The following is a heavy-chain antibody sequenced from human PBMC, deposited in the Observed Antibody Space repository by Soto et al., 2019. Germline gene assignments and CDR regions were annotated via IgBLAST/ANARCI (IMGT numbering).Heavy chain of an antibody. CDR3: ARGAVGAESSGYYFAVGAFDI. V-gene: IGHV4-4*02. Sequence: QVQLQESGPGLVKPSGTLSLTCAVSGGSISSSNWWSWVRQPPGKGLEWIGEIYHSGSTNYNPSLKCRVTISVDKSKNQRSLTLSPVPAADTAVYYCARGAVGAESSGYYFAVGAFDIWGQGTMVTVSS. CDR1: GGSISSSNW. CDR2: IYHSGST. D-gene: IGHD3-22*01. J-gene: IGHJ3*02.